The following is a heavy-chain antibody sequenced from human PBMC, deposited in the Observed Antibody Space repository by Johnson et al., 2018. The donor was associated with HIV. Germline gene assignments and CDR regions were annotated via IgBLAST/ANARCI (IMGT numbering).Heavy chain of an antibody. Sequence: EVQLVESGGGLVKPGGSLRLSCAASGFTFSNAWMHWVCQAPEKGLEWVADIKCDGSEKYYVDSVKGRLTISRDNSKNTLYLQMNSPRAEDTAVYYCARDIRESFGSYDSSGSGLGAFDIWGQGTMVTVSS. CDR2: IKCDGSEK. J-gene: IGHJ3*02. CDR3: ARDIRESFGSYDSSGSGLGAFDI. V-gene: IGHV3-52*01. D-gene: IGHD3-22*01. CDR1: GFTFSNAW.